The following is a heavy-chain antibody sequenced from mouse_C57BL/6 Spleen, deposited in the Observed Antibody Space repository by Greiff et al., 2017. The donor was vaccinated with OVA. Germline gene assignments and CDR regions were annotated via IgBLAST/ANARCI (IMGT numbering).Heavy chain of an antibody. CDR1: GFTFSDYG. Sequence: EVQGVESGGGLVKPGGSLKLSCAASGFTFSDYGMHWVRQAPEKGLEWVAYISSGSSTIYYADTVKGRFTISRDNAKNTLVLQMTSLRSEDTAMYYCARHIYYGNFWYFDVWGTGTTVTVSS. V-gene: IGHV5-17*01. CDR2: ISSGSSTI. D-gene: IGHD2-1*01. J-gene: IGHJ1*03. CDR3: ARHIYYGNFWYFDV.